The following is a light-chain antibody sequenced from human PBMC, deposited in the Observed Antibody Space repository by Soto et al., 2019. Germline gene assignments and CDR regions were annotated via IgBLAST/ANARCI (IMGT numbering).Light chain of an antibody. V-gene: IGKV1-5*03. J-gene: IGKJ1*01. CDR1: QTISSW. CDR3: QHYNSYSAA. Sequence: DIQMTRSPSTLSGSVGDRVTITCRASQTISSWLAWYQQKPGKAPKLLIYKASTLKSGVPSRFSGSGSGTEFTLTISSLQPDDFATYYCQHYNSYSAAIGQGTKVDIX. CDR2: KAS.